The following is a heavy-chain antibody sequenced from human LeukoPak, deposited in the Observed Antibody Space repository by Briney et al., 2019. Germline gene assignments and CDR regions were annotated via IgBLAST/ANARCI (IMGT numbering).Heavy chain of an antibody. J-gene: IGHJ3*02. D-gene: IGHD2-21*01. Sequence: SETLSLTCTVSGGSISSYYWSWIRQPPGKGLEWIGYIYYSGSTNYNPSLKSRVTISVDTSKNQFSLKLSSVTAADTAVYYCARDDSVDAFDILGQGTMVTVSS. V-gene: IGHV4-59*01. CDR1: GGSISSYY. CDR3: ARDDSVDAFDI. CDR2: IYYSGST.